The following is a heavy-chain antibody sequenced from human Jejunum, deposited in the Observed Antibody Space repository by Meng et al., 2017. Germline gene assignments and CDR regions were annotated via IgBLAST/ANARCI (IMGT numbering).Heavy chain of an antibody. V-gene: IGHV7-4-1*02. CDR2: INTNTGNP. J-gene: IGHJ4*02. D-gene: IGHD3-3*01. CDR1: GYTFTSQA. Sequence: HVPPLQTGSEFDDTWALMEVYIKAFGYTFTSQAMNWVRQAPGQGLEWMGWINTNTGNPRYAQGFTGRFVFSLDTSVSTAYLQITSLKAEDTAVYYCARDLTYGFLEWGQGTLVTVSS. CDR3: ARDLTYGFLE.